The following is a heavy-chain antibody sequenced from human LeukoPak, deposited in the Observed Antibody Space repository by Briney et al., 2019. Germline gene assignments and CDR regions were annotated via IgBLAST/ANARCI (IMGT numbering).Heavy chain of an antibody. D-gene: IGHD1-26*01. CDR2: SYYSGST. Sequence: PSQTLSLTCTVSGGSISSGGYYWGWLRQHPGKGLDWIGDSYYSGSTYYNPSLKSRVTISVDTSKNQCYLKLSSVTAADTAVYYCARGGGATEDWLDPWGQGTLVTVSS. J-gene: IGHJ5*02. CDR1: GGSISSGGYY. V-gene: IGHV4-31*03. CDR3: ARGGGATEDWLDP.